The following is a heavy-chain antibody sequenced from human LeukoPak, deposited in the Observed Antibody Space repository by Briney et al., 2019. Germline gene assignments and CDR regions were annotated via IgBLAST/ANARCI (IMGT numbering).Heavy chain of an antibody. J-gene: IGHJ5*02. CDR3: ARDRGYSSGPDPNWFDP. Sequence: ASVKVSCKASGYTFTGYYMHWVRQAPGQGLEWMGWINPNSGGTNYAQEFQGRVTMTRDTSISTAYMELSRLRSDDTAVYYCARDRGYSSGPDPNWFDPWGQGTLVTVSS. D-gene: IGHD6-19*01. CDR2: INPNSGGT. CDR1: GYTFTGYY. V-gene: IGHV1-2*02.